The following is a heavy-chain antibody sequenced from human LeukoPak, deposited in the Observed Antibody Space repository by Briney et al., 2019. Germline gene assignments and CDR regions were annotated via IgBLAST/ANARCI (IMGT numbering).Heavy chain of an antibody. V-gene: IGHV3-21*01. Sequence: GGSLRLSCAASGFTFSSYSMNWVRQVPGKGLEWVSSISSSSSYIYYADSVKGRFTISRDNAKNSLYLQMNSLRAEDTAVYYCAREPAGDGVYYYGMDVWGKGTTVTVSS. D-gene: IGHD3-10*01. CDR2: ISSSSSYI. J-gene: IGHJ6*04. CDR3: AREPAGDGVYYYGMDV. CDR1: GFTFSSYS.